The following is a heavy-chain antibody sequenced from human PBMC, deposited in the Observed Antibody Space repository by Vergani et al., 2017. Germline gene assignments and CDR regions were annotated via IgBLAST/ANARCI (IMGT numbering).Heavy chain of an antibody. V-gene: IGHV3-30-3*01. CDR1: GFTFSSYA. D-gene: IGHD3-10*01. J-gene: IGHJ4*02. CDR3: ARERTMVRGASLFDY. CDR2: ISYDGSNK. Sequence: VQLVESGGGVVQPGRSLRLSCAASGFTFSSYAMHWVRQAPGKGLEWVAVISYDGSNKYYADSVKGRFTISRDNSKNTLYLQMNSLRAEDTAVYYCARERTMVRGASLFDYWGQGTLVTVSS.